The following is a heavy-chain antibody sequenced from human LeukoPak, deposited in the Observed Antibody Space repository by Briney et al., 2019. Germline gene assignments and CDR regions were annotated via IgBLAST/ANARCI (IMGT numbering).Heavy chain of an antibody. J-gene: IGHJ3*01. V-gene: IGHV5-51*01. Sequence: GESLKISCKGSGYSFTSYWICWVRQMPGKGLEWMGIIYVGDSDTRYSPSFQGQVTISVDKSISTAYLQWSSLKASDTAMYYCARVQGLLWFEEKSLGAFDVWGQGTMVTVSS. CDR1: GYSFTSYW. D-gene: IGHD3-10*01. CDR2: IYVGDSDT. CDR3: ARVQGLLWFEEKSLGAFDV.